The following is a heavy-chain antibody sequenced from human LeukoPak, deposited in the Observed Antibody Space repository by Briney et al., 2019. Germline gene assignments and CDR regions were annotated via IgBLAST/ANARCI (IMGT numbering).Heavy chain of an antibody. CDR1: GFTFSTYV. CDR3: VRGTGY. J-gene: IGHJ4*02. Sequence: GGSLRLSRSVSGFTFSTYVMHWVRQAPGKGLEYVSAISSNGDNTYYADSVKGRFTISRDNSKNTLYLQMSSLRPDDTAVYFCVRGTGYWGQGTLVTVSS. V-gene: IGHV3-64D*06. CDR2: ISSNGDNT.